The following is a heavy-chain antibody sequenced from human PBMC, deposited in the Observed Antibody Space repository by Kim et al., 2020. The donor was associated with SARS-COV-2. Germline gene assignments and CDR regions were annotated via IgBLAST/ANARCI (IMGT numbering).Heavy chain of an antibody. D-gene: IGHD4-17*01. J-gene: IGHJ6*02. CDR3: ARDFPPDYAMGYGMDV. CDR1: GFTFSSYG. Sequence: GGSLRLSCAASGFTFSSYGMHWVRQAPGKGLEWVAVIWYDGINKYYADSVKGRFTISRDNSKNTLYLQMNSLRAEDTAVYYCARDFPPDYAMGYGMDVWGQGTTVTVSS. CDR2: IWYDGINK. V-gene: IGHV3-33*01.